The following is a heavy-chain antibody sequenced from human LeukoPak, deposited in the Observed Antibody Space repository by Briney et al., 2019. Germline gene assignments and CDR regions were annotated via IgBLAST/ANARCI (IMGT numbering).Heavy chain of an antibody. D-gene: IGHD3-9*01. CDR1: GFTFSDYY. Sequence: PGGSLRLSCAASGFTFSDYYMSWIRQAPGKGLEWVSYISRSGSTTYHADSVKGRFTMSRDNAKNSLYLQMNSLRAEDTAVYYCARDMTGYSNWFDPLGPGNPGHRLL. CDR3: ARDMTGYSNWFDP. CDR2: ISRSGSTT. J-gene: IGHJ5*02. V-gene: IGHV3-11*01.